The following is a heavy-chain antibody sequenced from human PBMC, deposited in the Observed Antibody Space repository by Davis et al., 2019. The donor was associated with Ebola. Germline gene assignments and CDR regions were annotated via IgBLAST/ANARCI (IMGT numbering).Heavy chain of an antibody. CDR2: INPSAGYT. V-gene: IGHV1-46*01. J-gene: IGHJ6*02. CDR3: ARDGPDYYGLDV. Sequence: ASVKVSCKASGYTFTSYYMHWVRQAPGQGLEWMGVINPSAGYTNYAQKFQGRVTITRDTSTSTVYMEVRRLRSDDTAVYYCARDGPDYYGLDVWGQGTTVTVSS. CDR1: GYTFTSYY.